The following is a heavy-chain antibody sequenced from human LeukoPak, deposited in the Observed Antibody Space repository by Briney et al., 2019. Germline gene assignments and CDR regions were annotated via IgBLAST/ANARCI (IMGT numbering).Heavy chain of an antibody. D-gene: IGHD2-21*01. Sequence: GESLKISCNGSGYXFTSYWIGWVRQMPGKGLEWMGIIYPGDSDTRYSPSFQGQVTISADKSISTAYLQWSSLKAPDTAMYYCARCISGRDCAFDIWGQGTMVTVSS. CDR1: GYXFTSYW. V-gene: IGHV5-51*01. CDR2: IYPGDSDT. J-gene: IGHJ3*02. CDR3: ARCISGRDCAFDI.